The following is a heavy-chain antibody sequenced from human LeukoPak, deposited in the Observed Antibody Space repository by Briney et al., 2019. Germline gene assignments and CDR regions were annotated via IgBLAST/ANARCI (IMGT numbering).Heavy chain of an antibody. CDR1: GYPFTRYG. CDR3: ATYYCSTTSCYPYFFYY. D-gene: IGHD2-2*01. J-gene: IGHJ4*02. CDR2: INPDNGNT. Sequence: GASVKVSCKASGYPFTRYGISWVRQAPGQGLEWMGWINPDNGNTKYAQKFQGRVTMTTDTSTSTAHMELRSLRSDDTAVYYCATYYCSTTSCYPYFFYYWGQGTLVTVSS. V-gene: IGHV1-18*01.